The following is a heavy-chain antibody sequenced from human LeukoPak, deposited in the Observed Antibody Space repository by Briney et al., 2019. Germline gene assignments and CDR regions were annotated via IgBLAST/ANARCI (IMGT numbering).Heavy chain of an antibody. V-gene: IGHV1-8*01. Sequence: ASVKVSCKASGYTFTSYDINWVRQATGQGLEWMGWMNPNSGNTGYAQKFQGRVTMTRNTSISTAYMELSSLRSEDTAVYYCASSQRGFWSGYYKKNWYYFDYWGQGTLVTVSS. J-gene: IGHJ4*02. CDR1: GYTFTSYD. CDR3: ASSQRGFWSGYYKKNWYYFDY. D-gene: IGHD3-3*01. CDR2: MNPNSGNT.